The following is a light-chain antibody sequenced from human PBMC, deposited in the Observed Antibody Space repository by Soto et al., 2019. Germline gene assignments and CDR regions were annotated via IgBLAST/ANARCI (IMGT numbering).Light chain of an antibody. CDR3: QVWDTSSDHYV. Sequence: SYELAQPPSVSVAPGQTARITCGGNDIGSRRVHWYQQKPGQAPVLVVYDDSDRPSGIPERFSGSNSGNTATLAISRVEAGDEADYSCQVWDTSSDHYVFGSGTKVTVL. CDR1: DIGSRR. V-gene: IGLV3-21*02. J-gene: IGLJ1*01. CDR2: DDS.